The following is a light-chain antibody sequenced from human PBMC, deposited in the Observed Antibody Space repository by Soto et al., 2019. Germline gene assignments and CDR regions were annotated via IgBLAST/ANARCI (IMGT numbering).Light chain of an antibody. CDR3: QQYGSSTLT. Sequence: EIVLTQSPGTLSLSPGERATLSSRASQSVSSSYLAWYQQKPGQAPRLLIYGASSRATGIPDRFSGSGSGTAFTLTISRLEPEDFAVYYWQQYGSSTLTFGGGTKVESK. V-gene: IGKV3-20*01. CDR1: QSVSSSY. CDR2: GAS. J-gene: IGKJ4*01.